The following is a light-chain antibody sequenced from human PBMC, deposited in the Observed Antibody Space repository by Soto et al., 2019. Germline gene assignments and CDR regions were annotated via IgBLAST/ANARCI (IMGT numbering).Light chain of an antibody. V-gene: IGLV1-44*01. CDR3: AAWDDSLNGWV. CDR2: SNN. Sequence: QLVLTQPPSASGTPGQRVTISCSGSSSNIGSNTVNWYQQLPGTAPKLLIHSNNERPSGVPDRFSGSKSGTSASLAISGLQSEDEADYYCAAWDDSLNGWVFGGGTKLTVL. CDR1: SSNIGSNT. J-gene: IGLJ3*02.